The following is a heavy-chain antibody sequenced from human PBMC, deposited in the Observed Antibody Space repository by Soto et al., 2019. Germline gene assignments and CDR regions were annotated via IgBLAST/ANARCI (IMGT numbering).Heavy chain of an antibody. Sequence: QVQLQQWGAGLLKPSETLSLTCDVYGGSFGGYFWSWIRQPPGKGLEWIGEINHGGITNYNPSLKSRITISVDTSKNQFSLKLSSVTAADAAVYYCARQGAVTVVFYYHGMDVWGQGTSVTVSS. CDR3: ARQGAVTVVFYYHGMDV. CDR2: INHGGIT. D-gene: IGHD2-21*02. J-gene: IGHJ6*02. CDR1: GGSFGGYF. V-gene: IGHV4-34*02.